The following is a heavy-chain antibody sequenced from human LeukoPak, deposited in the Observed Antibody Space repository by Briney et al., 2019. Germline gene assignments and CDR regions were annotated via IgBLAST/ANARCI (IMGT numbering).Heavy chain of an antibody. Sequence: ASVTVSFKASGGTFSSYAISWVRQAPGQGLEWMGWMNPNSGNTGYAQKFQGRVTMTRNTSISTAYMELSSLRSEDTAVYYCARGTKTWYSSGWYYFDYWGQGTLVTVSS. CDR1: GGTFSSYA. V-gene: IGHV1-8*02. J-gene: IGHJ4*02. D-gene: IGHD6-19*01. CDR2: MNPNSGNT. CDR3: ARGTKTWYSSGWYYFDY.